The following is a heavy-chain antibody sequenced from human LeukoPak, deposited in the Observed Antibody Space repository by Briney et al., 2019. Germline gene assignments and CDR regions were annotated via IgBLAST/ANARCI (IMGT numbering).Heavy chain of an antibody. D-gene: IGHD6-19*01. Sequence: GGSLRLSCEASGFTFSNYAMSWVRQAPGKGLEWVSSISDKSGTIYYADSVKGRFTISRHNSKNTLYLQMNSLRAEDTAVYYCARVVAVAGIDYWGQGTLVTVSS. V-gene: IGHV3-23*01. CDR2: ISDKSGTI. CDR3: ARVVAVAGIDY. CDR1: GFTFSNYA. J-gene: IGHJ4*02.